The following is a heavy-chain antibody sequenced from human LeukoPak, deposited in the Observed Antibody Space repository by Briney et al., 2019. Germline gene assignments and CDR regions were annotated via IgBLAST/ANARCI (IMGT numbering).Heavy chain of an antibody. CDR2: MSVSSGLI. J-gene: IGHJ4*02. Sequence: GGSLRLSCAVSGFTSSNAWMSWVRQAPGKGLEWVSSMSVSSGLIYYADSVKGRFTVSRDNAKNSLYLQMNSLRADDTAVYYCAREFEGSASGAGYWGRGTLVTVSS. CDR3: AREFEGSASGAGY. D-gene: IGHD3-16*01. V-gene: IGHV3-21*01. CDR1: GFTSSNAW.